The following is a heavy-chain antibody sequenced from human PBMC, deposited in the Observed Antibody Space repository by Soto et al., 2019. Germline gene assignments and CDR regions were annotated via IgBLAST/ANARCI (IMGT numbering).Heavy chain of an antibody. CDR3: ARGWDHYDSSGLRTWFDP. J-gene: IGHJ5*02. Sequence: QVQLVQSGAEVKKPGTSVRVSCKASGDTFIGYSISWVRQAPGQGLEWMGWVIPTQRTTKYAQRFQGRVTMSVDQFASTTYMELSSLRPEDTALYYCARGWDHYDSSGLRTWFDPWGQGTLVTVSP. V-gene: IGHV1-69*01. CDR1: GDTFIGYS. CDR2: VIPTQRTT. D-gene: IGHD3-22*01.